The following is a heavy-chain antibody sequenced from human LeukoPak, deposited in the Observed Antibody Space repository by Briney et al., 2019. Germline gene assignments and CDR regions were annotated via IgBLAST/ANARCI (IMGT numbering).Heavy chain of an antibody. J-gene: IGHJ6*03. Sequence: KPSETLSLTCTVSGGSISSYYWSWIRQPPGKGLEWIGSIYYSGSTNYNPSLKSRVTISVDTSKNQFSLKLSSVTAADTAVYYCTRGSIAYYYMDVWGKGTTVTISS. CDR2: IYYSGST. V-gene: IGHV4-59*01. CDR1: GGSISSYY. CDR3: TRGSIAYYYMDV. D-gene: IGHD3-22*01.